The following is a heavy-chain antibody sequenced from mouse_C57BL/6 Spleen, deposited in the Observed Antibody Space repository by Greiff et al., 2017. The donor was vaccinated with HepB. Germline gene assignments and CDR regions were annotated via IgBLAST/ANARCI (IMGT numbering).Heavy chain of an antibody. CDR1: GFNIKDYY. Sequence: VQLQQSGAELVKPGASVKLSCTASGFNIKDYYMHWVKQRTEQGLEWIGRIDPEDGETKYAPKFQGKATITADTSSNTAYLQLSSLTSEDTAVYYGASRDYYGSSYAYYFDYWGQGTTLTVSS. D-gene: IGHD1-1*01. J-gene: IGHJ2*01. CDR3: ASRDYYGSSYAYYFDY. V-gene: IGHV14-2*01. CDR2: IDPEDGET.